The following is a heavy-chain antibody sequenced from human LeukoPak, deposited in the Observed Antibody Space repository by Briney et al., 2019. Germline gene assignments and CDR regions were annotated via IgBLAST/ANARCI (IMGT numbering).Heavy chain of an antibody. CDR3: ACLIAAAGTGFDY. J-gene: IGHJ4*02. CDR1: GGTFSSYA. D-gene: IGHD6-13*01. V-gene: IGHV1-69*04. CDR2: IIPILGIA. Sequence: EASVKVSCKASGGTFSSYAISWVRQAPGQGLEWMGRIIPILGIANYAQKFQGRVTITADKSTSTAYMELSSLRSEDTAVYYCACLIAAAGTGFDYWGQGTLVTVSS.